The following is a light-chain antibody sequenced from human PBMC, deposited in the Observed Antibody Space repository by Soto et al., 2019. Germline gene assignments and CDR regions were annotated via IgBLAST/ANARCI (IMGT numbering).Light chain of an antibody. V-gene: IGLV2-8*01. CDR1: SSDVGGYNY. CDR2: EVS. J-gene: IGLJ1*01. CDR3: SSYAGSNTYV. Sequence: QSVLTQPPSASGSPGQSVTISCTGTSSDVGGYNYVSWYQQHPGKAPKLLIYEVSKRPSGVPDRCSGSKSGNTASLTVSGLQAEDEADYYCSSYAGSNTYVFGTGTQLTVL.